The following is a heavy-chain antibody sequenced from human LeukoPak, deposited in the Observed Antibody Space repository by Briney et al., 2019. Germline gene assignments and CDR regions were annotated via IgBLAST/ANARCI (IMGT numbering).Heavy chain of an antibody. CDR3: ARQTSVEVVEDAFDT. Sequence: GGPRRPSWPPWGFTFNNYARSWVGKAPGRGLEGSSGISGSGGSTFYADSVMGRFNIYRDNSKNILYLQMDSLRAEDTYIYYCARQTSVEVVEDAFDTWGQGTVVTVSS. V-gene: IGHV3-23*01. CDR1: GFTFNNYA. D-gene: IGHD4-23*01. J-gene: IGHJ3*02. CDR2: ISGSGGST.